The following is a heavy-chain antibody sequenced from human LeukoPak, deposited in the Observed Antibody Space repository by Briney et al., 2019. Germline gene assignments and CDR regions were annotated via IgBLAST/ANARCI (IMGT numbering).Heavy chain of an antibody. CDR2: HYYSESS. CDR1: GASFSNSTYY. D-gene: IGHD6-13*01. V-gene: IGHV4-39*01. J-gene: IGHJ4*02. Sequence: PSETVSLTCTVSGASFSNSTYYWGWIRQPPGKGLEGIGSHYYSESSYCHPTLKSRVPRSVDTFKNQFSLKLSSVTAADTAVYYCARHAGGIAAAGTRPFDYWGQGTLVTVSS. CDR3: ARHAGGIAAAGTRPFDY.